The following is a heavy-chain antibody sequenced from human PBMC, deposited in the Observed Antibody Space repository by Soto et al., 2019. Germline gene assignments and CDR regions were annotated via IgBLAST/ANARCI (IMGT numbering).Heavy chain of an antibody. Sequence: QVQLQESGPGLVKPSQTLSLTCTVSGGSISSGGYYWSWIRQHPGKGLEWIGYIYYSGSTYYNPSLKSRFTISVDASKNQFSLKLSSVTAADTAVYYCARVFTSGYCSGGSCYYSGGYYYYGMDVWGQGTTVTVSS. V-gene: IGHV4-31*03. J-gene: IGHJ6*02. D-gene: IGHD2-15*01. CDR1: GGSISSGGYY. CDR3: ARVFTSGYCSGGSCYYSGGYYYYGMDV. CDR2: IYYSGST.